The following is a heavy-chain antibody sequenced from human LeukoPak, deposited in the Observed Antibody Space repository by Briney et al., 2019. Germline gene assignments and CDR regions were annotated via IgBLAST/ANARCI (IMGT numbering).Heavy chain of an antibody. D-gene: IGHD6-19*01. CDR2: INPNSGGT. CDR1: GYTFTGYY. Sequence: ASVKVSCKASGYTFTGYYIHWVRQAPGQGPEWMGWINPNSGGTNYAQRFQGRVTMTRDTSISTAYMELSRLKSDDTAVYFCARVAAMAGIGWSDFDYWGQGTLVTVSS. V-gene: IGHV1-2*02. CDR3: ARVAAMAGIGWSDFDY. J-gene: IGHJ4*02.